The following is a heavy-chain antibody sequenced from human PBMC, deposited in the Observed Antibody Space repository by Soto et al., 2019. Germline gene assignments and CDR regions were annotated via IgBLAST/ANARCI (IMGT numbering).Heavy chain of an antibody. D-gene: IGHD3-10*01. V-gene: IGHV4-59*01. CDR1: GGSISSYY. Sequence: PSETLSLTCTVSGGSISSYYWSWIRQPPGKGLEWIGYIYYSGSTNYNPSLKSRVTISVDTSKNQFALKLSSVTAADTAVYYCARDGGRYGSGSYGSLEYYYYGMDLWGQGTTLT. J-gene: IGHJ6*02. CDR3: ARDGGRYGSGSYGSLEYYYYGMDL. CDR2: IYYSGST.